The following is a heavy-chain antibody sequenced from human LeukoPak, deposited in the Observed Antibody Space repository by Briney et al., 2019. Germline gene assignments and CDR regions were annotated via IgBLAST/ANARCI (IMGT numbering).Heavy chain of an antibody. CDR2: ISYDGSNK. J-gene: IGHJ4*02. CDR1: GFTFSSYA. D-gene: IGHD5-24*01. V-gene: IGHV3-30-3*01. Sequence: TGGSLRLSCAASGFTFSSYAMHWVRQAPGKGLEWVAVISYDGSNKYYADSVKGRFTISRDNSKNTLYLQMNSLRAEDTAVYYCAREDWGGYNPDYWGQGTLVTVSS. CDR3: AREDWGGYNPDY.